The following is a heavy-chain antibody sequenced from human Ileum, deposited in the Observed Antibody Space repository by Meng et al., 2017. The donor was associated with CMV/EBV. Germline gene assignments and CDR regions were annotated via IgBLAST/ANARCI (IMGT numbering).Heavy chain of an antibody. V-gene: IGHV4-30-4*08. CDR2: IYYSGST. Sequence: LRPSCTVFGGSISSGDYYWSWIRQPPGKGLEWMGYIYYSGSTYYNPSLKSRVTISVDTSKNQFSLKLSSVTAADTAVYYCARERSGGMDVWGQGTPVTVSS. D-gene: IGHD1-14*01. CDR3: ARERSGGMDV. J-gene: IGHJ6*02. CDR1: GGSISSGDYY.